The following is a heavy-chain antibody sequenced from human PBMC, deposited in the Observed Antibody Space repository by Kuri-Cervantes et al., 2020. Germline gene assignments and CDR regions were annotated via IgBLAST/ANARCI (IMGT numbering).Heavy chain of an antibody. CDR1: GFTFSDYY. Sequence: SLKIYCAASGFTFSDYYMSWIRQAPGKGLEWVSYISSSGSTTYYADSVKGRFTISRDNAKNTLYLQMNSLRAEDTAVYYCARDRERYCSGGSCYSLAYWGQGTLVTVSS. CDR3: ARDRERYCSGGSCYSLAY. J-gene: IGHJ4*02. CDR2: ISSSGSTT. D-gene: IGHD2-15*01. V-gene: IGHV3-11*04.